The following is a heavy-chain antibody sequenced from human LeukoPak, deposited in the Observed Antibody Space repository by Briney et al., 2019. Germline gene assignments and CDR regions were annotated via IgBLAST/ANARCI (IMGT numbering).Heavy chain of an antibody. V-gene: IGHV4-34*01. CDR2: INHSGST. CDR1: GGSFSGYY. Sequence: SETLSLTCAVYGGSFSGYYWSWIRQPPGKGLEWIGEINHSGSTNYNPSLKSRVTISVDTSKNQFSLKLSSVTAADTAVYYCARGYCSGDSCYSWFDPLGPGNPGHRLL. J-gene: IGHJ5*02. D-gene: IGHD2-15*01. CDR3: ARGYCSGDSCYSWFDP.